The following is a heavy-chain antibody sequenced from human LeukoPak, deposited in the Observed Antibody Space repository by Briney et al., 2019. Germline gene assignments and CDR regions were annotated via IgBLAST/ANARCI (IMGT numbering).Heavy chain of an antibody. CDR1: GGSISSYY. J-gene: IGHJ6*03. D-gene: IGHD3-3*01. CDR3: ARGKRITIFGVAHTVYYYYYYMDV. V-gene: IGHV4-4*07. CDR2: IYTSGST. Sequence: SETLSLTCTVSGGSISSYYWSWIRQPAGKGLEWIGRIYTSGSTNYNPSLKSRVTMSVDTSKNQFSLKLSSVTAADTAVYYCARGKRITIFGVAHTVYYYYYYMDVWGKGTTVTVSS.